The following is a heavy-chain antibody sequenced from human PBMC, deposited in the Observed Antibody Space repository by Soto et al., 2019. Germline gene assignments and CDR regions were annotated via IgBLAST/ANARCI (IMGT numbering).Heavy chain of an antibody. V-gene: IGHV1-18*01. CDR3: ARTIYDYGTHLLFDY. D-gene: IGHD4-17*01. CDR1: GYTFTSYG. Sequence: QVQLVQSGAEVKKPGASVKVSCKASGYTFTSYGISWVRQAPGQGLEWMGWISAYNGNTNYAQKLQGRVTMTTDTSTSKAYMELRSLRSDDTAVYYCARTIYDYGTHLLFDYWGQGTLVTVSS. J-gene: IGHJ4*02. CDR2: ISAYNGNT.